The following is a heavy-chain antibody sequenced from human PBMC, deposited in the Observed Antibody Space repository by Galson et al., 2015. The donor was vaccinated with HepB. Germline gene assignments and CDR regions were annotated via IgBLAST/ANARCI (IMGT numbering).Heavy chain of an antibody. Sequence: QSGAEVKKPGESLKISCKGSGYSFTSYWIGWVRQMPGKGLEWMGIIYPGDSDTRYSPSFQGQVTISADKSISTAYLQWSSLKASDTAMYYCARTLVLRYFDWQWDAFDIWGQGTMVTVSS. J-gene: IGHJ3*02. CDR2: IYPGDSDT. CDR3: ARTLVLRYFDWQWDAFDI. CDR1: GYSFTSYW. D-gene: IGHD3-9*01. V-gene: IGHV5-51*01.